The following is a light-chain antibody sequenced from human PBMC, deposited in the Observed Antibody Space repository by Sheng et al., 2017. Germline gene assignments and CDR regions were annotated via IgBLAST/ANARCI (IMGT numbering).Light chain of an antibody. V-gene: IGLV3-1*01. CDR1: NLGSKY. CDR3: QAWDSSAIV. J-gene: IGLJ2*01. CDR2: QDS. Sequence: SYELTQPPSVSVSLGQTASITCSGDNLGSKYVCWYQQKPGQSPVLVIYQDSKRPSGIPXRFSGSNSGNTATLTISGTQAVDEADYYCQAWDSSAIVFGGGTKLTVL.